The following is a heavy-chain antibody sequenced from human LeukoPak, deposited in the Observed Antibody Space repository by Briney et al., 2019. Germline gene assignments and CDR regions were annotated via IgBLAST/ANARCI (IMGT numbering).Heavy chain of an antibody. J-gene: IGHJ4*02. CDR2: INHSGST. CDR3: AGRYCSSTSCRKYFDY. V-gene: IGHV4-34*01. CDR1: GGSFSGYY. D-gene: IGHD2-2*01. Sequence: PSETLSLTCAVYGGSFSGYYWSWIRQPPGKGLEWIGEINHSGSTNYNPSLKSRVTVSVDTSKNQFSLKLSFVTAADTAVYYCAGRYCSSTSCRKYFDYWGQGTLVTVSS.